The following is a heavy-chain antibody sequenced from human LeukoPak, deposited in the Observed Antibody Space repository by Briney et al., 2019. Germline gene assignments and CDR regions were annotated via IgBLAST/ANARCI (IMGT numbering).Heavy chain of an antibody. J-gene: IGHJ4*02. CDR2: FNPSGGST. CDR3: ARGRIAAAGRNKGGTQQVDY. V-gene: IGHV1-46*01. Sequence: ASVKVSCEASGYTFSNYYMHWVRQAPGQGLEWMGRFNPSGGSTSYAQKFQGRVTMTRDMSTSTVYMELSSLRSEDTAVYYCARGRIAAAGRNKGGTQQVDYWGQGTLVTVSS. D-gene: IGHD6-13*01. CDR1: GYTFSNYY.